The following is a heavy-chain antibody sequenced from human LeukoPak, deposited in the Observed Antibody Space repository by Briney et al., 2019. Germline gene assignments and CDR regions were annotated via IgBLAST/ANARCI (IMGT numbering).Heavy chain of an antibody. CDR3: ARGHYDVLAASYKWTPDY. CDR1: GFTFNTFN. Sequence: PGGSLRLSCAASGFTFNTFNMNWVRQAPGKGLEWVSSITSGGDYIYYADSVKGRFTTSRDNAKNSLSLQMNSLRVEDTAVYYCARGHYDVLAASYKWTPDYWGQGALVTVSS. CDR2: ITSGGDYI. V-gene: IGHV3-21*01. D-gene: IGHD3-9*01. J-gene: IGHJ4*02.